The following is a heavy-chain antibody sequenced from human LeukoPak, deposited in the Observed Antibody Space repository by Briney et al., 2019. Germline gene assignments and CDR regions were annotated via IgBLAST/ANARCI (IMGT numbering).Heavy chain of an antibody. Sequence: GGSLRLSCAASGFTFSSYAMSWVRQAPGKGLEWVSAISASGGSTYYADSVRGRFTISRDNSKNTLYLQMNSLRAEDTAVYYCASSNSGSYYSYGMDVWGQGTTVTVSS. J-gene: IGHJ6*02. V-gene: IGHV3-23*01. D-gene: IGHD1-26*01. CDR2: ISASGGST. CDR1: GFTFSSYA. CDR3: ASSNSGSYYSYGMDV.